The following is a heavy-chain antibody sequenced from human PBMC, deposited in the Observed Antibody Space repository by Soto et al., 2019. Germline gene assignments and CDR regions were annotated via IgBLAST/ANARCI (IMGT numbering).Heavy chain of an antibody. V-gene: IGHV5-10-1*01. J-gene: IGHJ6*02. D-gene: IGHD2-15*01. CDR2: IDPSDSYT. CDR1: GYSFTSYL. CDR3: SRPIKYCSGGSCYYYSYSMDV. Sequence: PGESLKISFKGSGYSFTSYLISWVRQMPVKGLEWMGRIDPSDSYTNYSPSFQGHVTISADKSISTAYLQWSSLKASDTAMYYCSRPIKYCSGGSCYYYSYSMDVWGQGTTVTVCS.